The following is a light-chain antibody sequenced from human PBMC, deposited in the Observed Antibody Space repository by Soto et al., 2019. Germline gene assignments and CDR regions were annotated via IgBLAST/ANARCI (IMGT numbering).Light chain of an antibody. CDR3: LISSGGARV. J-gene: IGLJ3*02. Sequence: QAVVTQEPSLTVSPGGTVSLTSGSNTGAVTIGHYPYWFQQKPGQAPRTLVYDTNNRHSWTPARFSGSLLGGKAALTLSGAQPEDEADYYCLISSGGARVFGGGTKLTV. CDR1: TGAVTIGHY. CDR2: DTN. V-gene: IGLV7-46*01.